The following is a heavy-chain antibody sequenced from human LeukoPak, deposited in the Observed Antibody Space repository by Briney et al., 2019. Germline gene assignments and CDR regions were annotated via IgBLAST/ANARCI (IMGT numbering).Heavy chain of an antibody. D-gene: IGHD3-10*01. J-gene: IGHJ4*02. Sequence: GGSLRLSCAASGFTFSSYSMNWVRQAPGKGLEWVSSISSSSSYIYYADSVKGRFTISRDNAKNSLYLQMNSLRAEDTAVYYCARDSSTYYYGSGSYGGSVGYWGQGTLVTVSS. CDR2: ISSSSSYI. V-gene: IGHV3-21*01. CDR3: ARDSSTYYYGSGSYGGSVGY. CDR1: GFTFSSYS.